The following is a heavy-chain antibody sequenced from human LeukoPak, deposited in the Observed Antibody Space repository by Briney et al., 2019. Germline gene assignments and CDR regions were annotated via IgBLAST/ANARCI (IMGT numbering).Heavy chain of an antibody. V-gene: IGHV3-23*01. J-gene: IGHJ6*02. D-gene: IGHD2-15*01. CDR1: GFTFSSYA. Sequence: GGSLRLSCAASGFTFSSYAMSWVRQAPGKGLEWVSAISGSGGSTYYADSVKGRFTISRDNSKNTLYLQMNSLRAKDTAVYYCAKNGYCSGGSCYSSYYGMDVWGQGTTVTVSS. CDR2: ISGSGGST. CDR3: AKNGYCSGGSCYSSYYGMDV.